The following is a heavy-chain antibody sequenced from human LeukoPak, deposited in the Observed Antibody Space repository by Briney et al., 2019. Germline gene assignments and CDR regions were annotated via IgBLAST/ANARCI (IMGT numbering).Heavy chain of an antibody. V-gene: IGHV4-59*01. Sequence: SSETLSLTCTVSGGSINYYYWMWIRQPPGKGLEWIGYIYYSGGTHYNPSLKSRVTMLVDTSKNQFSLKLTAVTAADTAVYYCARSEPLGYCISTSCYRVAFDVWGQGTMVTVSS. J-gene: IGHJ3*01. D-gene: IGHD2-2*02. CDR3: ARSEPLGYCISTSCYRVAFDV. CDR1: GGSINYYY. CDR2: IYYSGGT.